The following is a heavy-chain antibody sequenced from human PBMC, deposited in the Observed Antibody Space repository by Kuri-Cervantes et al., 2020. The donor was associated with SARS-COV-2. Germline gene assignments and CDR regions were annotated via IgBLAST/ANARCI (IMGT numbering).Heavy chain of an antibody. J-gene: IGHJ4*02. Sequence: GESLKISCAASGFTFSSYSMNWVRQAPGKGLEWVSSISSSSSYIYYADSVKGRFTISRDNAKNSLYLQMNSLRAEDTAVYYCARGGSSGWYYFDYWGQGTLVTASS. CDR2: ISSSSSYI. V-gene: IGHV3-21*01. CDR1: GFTFSSYS. CDR3: ARGGSSGWYYFDY. D-gene: IGHD6-19*01.